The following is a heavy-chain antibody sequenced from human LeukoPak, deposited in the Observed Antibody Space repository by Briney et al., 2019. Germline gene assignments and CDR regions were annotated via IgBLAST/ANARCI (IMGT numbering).Heavy chain of an antibody. Sequence: GGSLRLSCSASGFTFSSYAMHWVRQAPGKGLEYVSAISSNGGSTYYADSVKGRFTISRDNSKNTLYLQMNSLRAEDTAVYYCAKDGMADYYGSGGQDYWGQGTLVTVSS. J-gene: IGHJ4*02. CDR3: AKDGMADYYGSGGQDY. CDR1: GFTFSSYA. V-gene: IGHV3-64*04. D-gene: IGHD3-10*01. CDR2: ISSNGGST.